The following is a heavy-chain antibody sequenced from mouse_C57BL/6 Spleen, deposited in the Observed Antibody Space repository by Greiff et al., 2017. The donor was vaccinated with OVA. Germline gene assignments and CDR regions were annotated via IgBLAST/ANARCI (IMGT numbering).Heavy chain of an antibody. D-gene: IGHD2-4*01. V-gene: IGHV2-9-1*01. CDR1: GFSLTSYA. Sequence: VQLVESGPGLVAPSQSLSITCTVSGFSLTSYAISWVRQPPGKGLEWLGVIWTGGGTNYNSALNSRLSISKDNSKSQVFLKMNSLQTDDTARYYCARKALYDYDGGPYAMDYWGQGTSVTVSS. CDR2: IWTGGGT. CDR3: ARKALYDYDGGPYAMDY. J-gene: IGHJ4*01.